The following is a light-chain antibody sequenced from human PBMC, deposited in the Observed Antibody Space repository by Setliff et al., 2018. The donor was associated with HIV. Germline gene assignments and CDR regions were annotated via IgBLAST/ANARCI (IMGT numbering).Light chain of an antibody. Sequence: LAHPASVSGSPGQSITISCTGISSDVGGYYSVSWYQQHPGKAPKLMIYGVINRPSGVSNRFSGSRSGNTASLTISGLQVEDEADYYCSSYTTSSTLYVFGPGTKVTVL. CDR1: SSDVGGYYS. CDR3: SSYTTSSTLYV. V-gene: IGLV2-14*03. J-gene: IGLJ1*01. CDR2: GVI.